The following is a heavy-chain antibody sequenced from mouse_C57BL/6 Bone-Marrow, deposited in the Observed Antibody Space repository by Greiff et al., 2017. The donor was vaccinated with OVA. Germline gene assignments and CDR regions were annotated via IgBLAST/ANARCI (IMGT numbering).Heavy chain of an antibody. CDR3: ARPRTAQATFDY. J-gene: IGHJ2*01. V-gene: IGHV1-82*01. CDR1: GYAFSSSW. CDR2: IYPGDGDT. D-gene: IGHD3-2*02. Sequence: QVQLKQSGPELVKPGASVKISCKASGYAFSSSWMNWVKQRPGKGLEWIGRIYPGDGDTNYNGKFKGKATLTADKSSSTAYMQLSSLTSEDSAVYFCARPRTAQATFDYWGQGTTLTVSS.